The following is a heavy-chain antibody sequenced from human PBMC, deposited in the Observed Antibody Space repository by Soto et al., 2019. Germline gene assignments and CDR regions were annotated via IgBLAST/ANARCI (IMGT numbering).Heavy chain of an antibody. CDR3: ARVLMVYRLIDY. CDR1: GYTFTSYA. J-gene: IGHJ4*02. V-gene: IGHV1-3*01. D-gene: IGHD2-8*01. CDR2: INAGNGNT. Sequence: ASVKVSCKASGYTFTSYAMHWVRQAPGQRLEWMGWINAGNGNTKYSQKFQGRVTITRDTSASTAYMELSSLRSEDTAVYYCARVLMVYRLIDYWGQGTLVTVYS.